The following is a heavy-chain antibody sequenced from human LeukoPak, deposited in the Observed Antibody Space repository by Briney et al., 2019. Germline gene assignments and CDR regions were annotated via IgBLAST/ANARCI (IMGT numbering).Heavy chain of an antibody. V-gene: IGHV3-74*01. CDR3: ARSSDLSSGFAY. J-gene: IGHJ4*02. CDR1: GFTFSQDR. Sequence: GGSLRLSCAASGFTFSQDRMHWVRQAPGKGLVWVSRINSDGSSTNYPDSVKGRFTISRDNAKNTLYLQMNSLRAEDTAVYFCARSSDLSSGFAYWGQGTLVTVSS. D-gene: IGHD6-19*01. CDR2: INSDGSST.